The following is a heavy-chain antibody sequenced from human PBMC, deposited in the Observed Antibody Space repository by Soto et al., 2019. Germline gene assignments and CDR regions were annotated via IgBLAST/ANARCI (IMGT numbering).Heavy chain of an antibody. CDR2: ISYDGSNK. D-gene: IGHD3-3*01. J-gene: IGHJ6*02. CDR1: GFTFSSYG. V-gene: IGHV3-30*18. Sequence: QVQLVESGGGVVQPGRSLRLSCAASGFTFSSYGMHWVRQAPGKGLEWVAVISYDGSNKYYADSVKGRFTISRDNSKNTLYLHLKSLRAEDTAVYYCAKTFWSGYPLWVDVWGQGTTVTVSS. CDR3: AKTFWSGYPLWVDV.